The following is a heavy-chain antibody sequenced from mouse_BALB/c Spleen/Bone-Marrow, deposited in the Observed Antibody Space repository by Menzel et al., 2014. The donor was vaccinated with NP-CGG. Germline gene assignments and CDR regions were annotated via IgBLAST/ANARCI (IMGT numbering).Heavy chain of an antibody. D-gene: IGHD2-4*01. CDR1: GFTFNTYA. CDR2: IRSKSNNYAT. J-gene: IGHJ3*01. Sequence: EVKLVESGGGLVQPKGSLKLSCAASGFTFNTYATNWVRQAPGKGLEWVARIRSKSNNYATYYADSVKDRFTISRDDSQSMLYLQMNNLKTEDTAMYYCVRWGDYEPWFAYWGQGTLVTVSA. CDR3: VRWGDYEPWFAY. V-gene: IGHV10-1*02.